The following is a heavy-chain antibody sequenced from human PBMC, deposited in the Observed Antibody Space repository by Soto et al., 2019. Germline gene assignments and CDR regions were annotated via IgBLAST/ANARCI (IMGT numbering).Heavy chain of an antibody. D-gene: IGHD3-22*01. CDR2: IYWDDDK. CDR1: GFSLSTSGVG. CDR3: AHSWTYYYDSSGYFGYFDY. V-gene: IGHV2-5*02. Sequence: QITLKESGPTLVKPTQTLTLTCTFSGFSLSTSGVGVGWIRQPPGKALEWLALIYWDDDKRYSPSLKSRLTITKDHXXNXVXXTMTNMDPVDTATYYCAHSWTYYYDSSGYFGYFDYWGQGTLVTVSS. J-gene: IGHJ4*02.